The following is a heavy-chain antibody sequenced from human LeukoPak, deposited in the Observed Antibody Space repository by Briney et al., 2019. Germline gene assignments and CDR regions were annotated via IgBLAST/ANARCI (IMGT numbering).Heavy chain of an antibody. D-gene: IGHD3-22*01. CDR3: ARFRGYPEREFDY. Sequence: GGSLRLSCAASGFTFSSYAMSWVRQAPGKGLEWVSAISGSGGSTYYADSVKGRFTISRDNSKNTLYPQMNSLRAEDTAVYYCARFRGYPEREFDYWGQGTLVTVSS. V-gene: IGHV3-23*01. J-gene: IGHJ4*02. CDR2: ISGSGGST. CDR1: GFTFSSYA.